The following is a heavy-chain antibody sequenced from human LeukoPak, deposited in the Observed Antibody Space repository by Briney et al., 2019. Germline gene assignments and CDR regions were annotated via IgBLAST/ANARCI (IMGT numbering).Heavy chain of an antibody. CDR2: TSAYNGNT. CDR1: GYTFTSYG. J-gene: IGHJ6*02. Sequence: EASVKVSCKASGYTFTSYGISWVRQAPGQGLEWMGWTSAYNGNTNYAQKLQGRVTMTTDTSTSTAYMELRSLRSDDTAVYYCARDRSSSWYPNYYYGMDVWGQGTTVTVSS. CDR3: ARDRSSSWYPNYYYGMDV. V-gene: IGHV1-18*01. D-gene: IGHD6-13*01.